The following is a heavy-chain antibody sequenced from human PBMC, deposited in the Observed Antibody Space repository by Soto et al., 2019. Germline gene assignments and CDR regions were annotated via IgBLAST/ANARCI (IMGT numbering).Heavy chain of an antibody. V-gene: IGHV3-21*01. CDR3: ARDGGSLWFGELWLFDY. CDR1: GFTFSSYS. CDR2: ISSSSSYI. D-gene: IGHD3-10*01. Sequence: GGSLRLSCAASGFTFSSYSMNWVRQAPGKGLEWVSSISSSSSYIYYADSVKGRFTISRDNAENSLYLQMNSLSAEDTAVYYCARDGGSLWFGELWLFDYWGQGTLVTVSS. J-gene: IGHJ4*02.